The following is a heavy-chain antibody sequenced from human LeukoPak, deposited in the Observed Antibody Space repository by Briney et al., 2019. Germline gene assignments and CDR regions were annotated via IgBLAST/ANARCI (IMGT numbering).Heavy chain of an antibody. Sequence: ASVKVSCKASGGTFGSYAISWVRQAPGQGLEWMGGIIPIFGTANYAQKFQGRVTITTDESTSTAYMELSSLRSEDTAVYYCARVLDPYNWFDPWGQGTLVTVSS. CDR2: IIPIFGTA. J-gene: IGHJ5*02. CDR1: GGTFGSYA. CDR3: ARVLDPYNWFDP. V-gene: IGHV1-69*05. D-gene: IGHD3/OR15-3a*01.